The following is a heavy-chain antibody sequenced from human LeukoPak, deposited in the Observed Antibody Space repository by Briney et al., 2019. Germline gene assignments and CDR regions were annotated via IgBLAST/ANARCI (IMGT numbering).Heavy chain of an antibody. Sequence: ASVKVSCKASGYTFTTYGISWVRHAPGQGLEGMGWISGYNGNTNYAQKLQGRVTMTTDTSTSTAYMELRSLRSDGTAVYYCASSQRGSFDAFDIWGQGTMVTVSS. CDR1: GYTFTTYG. D-gene: IGHD1-26*01. CDR3: ASSQRGSFDAFDI. CDR2: ISGYNGNT. J-gene: IGHJ3*02. V-gene: IGHV1-18*01.